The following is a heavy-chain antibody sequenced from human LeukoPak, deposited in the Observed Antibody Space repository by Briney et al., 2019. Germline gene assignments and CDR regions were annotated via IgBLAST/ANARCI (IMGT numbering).Heavy chain of an antibody. J-gene: IGHJ4*02. V-gene: IGHV3-74*01. CDR1: GNYW. D-gene: IGHD2-2*01. Sequence: GGSLRLSCAASGNYWMHWVRQAPGKGLVWVSHINSDGSWTSYADSVKGRFTISKDNAKNTVYLQMNNLRAEDTAVYYCVSFYETCWGRGTLVTVSS. CDR3: VSFYETC. CDR2: INSDGSWT.